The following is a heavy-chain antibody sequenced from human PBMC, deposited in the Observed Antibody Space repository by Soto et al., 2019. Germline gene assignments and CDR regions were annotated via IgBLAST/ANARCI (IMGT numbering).Heavy chain of an antibody. CDR2: ISYDGSNK. CDR3: AKDLEMYYYDSSGYEGPYGMDV. J-gene: IGHJ6*02. CDR1: GFTFSSYG. Sequence: GGSLRLSCAASGFTFSSYGMHWVRQAPGKGLEWVAVISYDGSNKYYADSVKGRFTISRDNSKNTLYLQMNSLRAEDTAVYYCAKDLEMYYYDSSGYEGPYGMDVWGQGTTVTVSS. D-gene: IGHD3-22*01. V-gene: IGHV3-30*18.